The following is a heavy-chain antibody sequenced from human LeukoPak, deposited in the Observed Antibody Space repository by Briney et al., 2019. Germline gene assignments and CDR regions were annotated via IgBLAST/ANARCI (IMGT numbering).Heavy chain of an antibody. D-gene: IGHD3-22*01. CDR3: ARGVRYYCDSSGYYYVDYFDY. CDR2: INHSGST. J-gene: IGHJ4*02. CDR1: GGSFSGYY. Sequence: SETLSLTCAVYGGSFSGYYWSWIRQPPGKGLEWIGEINHSGSTNYNPSLKSRVTISVDTSKNQFSLKLSSVTAADTAVYYCARGVRYYCDSSGYYYVDYFDYWGQGTLVTVSS. V-gene: IGHV4-34*01.